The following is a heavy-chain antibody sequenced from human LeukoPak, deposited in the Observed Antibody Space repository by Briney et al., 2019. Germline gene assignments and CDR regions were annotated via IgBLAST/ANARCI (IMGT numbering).Heavy chain of an antibody. CDR2: ISGSGGST. Sequence: GGFLRLSCAASGFTFSNAWMSWVRQAPGKGLEWVSAISGSGGSTYYADSVKGRFTISRDNSKNTLYLQMNSLRAEDTAVYYCAKGPSSSCFGYWGQGTLVTVSS. CDR1: GFTFSNAW. D-gene: IGHD6-13*01. CDR3: AKGPSSSCFGY. V-gene: IGHV3-23*01. J-gene: IGHJ4*02.